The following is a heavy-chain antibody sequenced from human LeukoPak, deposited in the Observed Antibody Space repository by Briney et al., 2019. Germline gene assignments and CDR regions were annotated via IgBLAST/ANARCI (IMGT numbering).Heavy chain of an antibody. Sequence: PSETLSLTCAVYGGPFSGYYWSWIRQPPGKGLEWIGEINHSGSTNYNPSLKSRVTISVDTSKNQFSLKLSSVTAADTAVYYCARLGDWGRYSSSWYPAFDIWGQGTMVTVSS. V-gene: IGHV4-34*01. CDR3: ARLGDWGRYSSSWYPAFDI. CDR1: GGPFSGYY. D-gene: IGHD6-13*01. CDR2: INHSGST. J-gene: IGHJ3*02.